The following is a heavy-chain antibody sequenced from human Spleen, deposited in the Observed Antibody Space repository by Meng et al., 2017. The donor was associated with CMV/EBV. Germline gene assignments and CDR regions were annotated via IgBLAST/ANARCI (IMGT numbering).Heavy chain of an antibody. D-gene: IGHD1-26*01. J-gene: IGHJ5*02. V-gene: IGHV1-69*05. CDR3: MRDPPWAPGENSYSP. CDR2: VVPFFGAP. Sequence: SVKVSCKASGGTFSSYGVSWVRQAPGQGLEWMGGVVPFFGAPKYAQKFQGRITITTDEFTTTAYMELSSLRSDDTAVYYCMRDPPWAPGENSYSPWGQGTLVTVSS. CDR1: GGTFSSYG.